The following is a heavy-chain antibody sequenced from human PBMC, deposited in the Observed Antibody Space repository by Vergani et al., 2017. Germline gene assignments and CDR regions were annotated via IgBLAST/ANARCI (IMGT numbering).Heavy chain of an antibody. CDR1: GYTFTSYD. D-gene: IGHD3-10*01. CDR2: MNPNSGNT. V-gene: IGHV1-8*01. CDR3: ATDLGSGGRNWFDP. J-gene: IGHJ5*02. Sequence: QVQLVQSGAEVKKPGASVKVSCKASGYTFTSYDINWVRQATGQGLEWMGWMNPNSGNTGYAQKFQGRVTITADTSTDTAYMELSSLRSEDTAVYYCATDLGSGGRNWFDPWGQGTLVTVSS.